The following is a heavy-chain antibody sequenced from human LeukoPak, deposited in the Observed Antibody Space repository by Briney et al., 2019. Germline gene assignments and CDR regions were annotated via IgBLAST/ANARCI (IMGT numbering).Heavy chain of an antibody. J-gene: IGHJ3*02. CDR1: GFTFDDYG. V-gene: IGHV3-20*04. D-gene: IGHD3-22*01. CDR3: ARDYYDSSGPHDAFDI. CDR2: INWNGGST. Sequence: GGSLRLSCAASGFTFDDYGMSWVRQAPGKGLEWVSGINWNGGSTGYADSVKGRLTISRDNAKNSLYLQMNSLRAEDTALYYCARDYYDSSGPHDAFDIWGQGTMVTVSS.